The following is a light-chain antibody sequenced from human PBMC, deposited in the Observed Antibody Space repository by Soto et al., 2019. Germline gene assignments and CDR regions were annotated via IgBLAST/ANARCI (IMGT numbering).Light chain of an antibody. Sequence: EIVLTQSPGTLSLSPGERATLSFRASQTLSNSFIAWYQQKPGQAPRLLIYDTSSRATGVPDRYSAGGSGTDFTLTISRLEPEDFAVYYCQQRGDWPPITFGQGTRLEIK. J-gene: IGKJ5*01. CDR2: DTS. CDR1: QTLSNSF. V-gene: IGKV3D-20*02. CDR3: QQRGDWPPIT.